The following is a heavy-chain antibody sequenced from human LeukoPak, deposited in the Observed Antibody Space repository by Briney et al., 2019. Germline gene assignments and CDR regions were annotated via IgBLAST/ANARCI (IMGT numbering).Heavy chain of an antibody. J-gene: IGHJ6*03. V-gene: IGHV3-30*01. CDR3: ARDAGTYYMDV. CDR2: ISYDGSNK. Sequence: PGGSLRLSCAAPGFTFSSYAMHWVRQAPGKGLEWVAVISYDGSNKYYADSVKGRFTISRDNSKNTLYLQMNSLRAEDTAVYYCARDAGTYYMDVWGKGTTVTVSS. D-gene: IGHD6-13*01. CDR1: GFTFSSYA.